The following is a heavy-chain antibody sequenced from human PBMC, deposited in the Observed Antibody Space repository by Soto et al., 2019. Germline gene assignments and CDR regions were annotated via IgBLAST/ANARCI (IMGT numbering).Heavy chain of an antibody. D-gene: IGHD1-1*01. CDR2: IYPADSDT. V-gene: IGHV5-51*01. Sequence: PGESLKISCKGSGYDFTSYWIGWVRQLPGKGLEWMGVIYPADSDTRYRPSFEGQVTFSVDKSLSTAYLQWNSLKASDTARYYCARRRAWNDAFDFWGQGIVVTVAS. J-gene: IGHJ4*02. CDR1: GYDFTSYW. CDR3: ARRRAWNDAFDF.